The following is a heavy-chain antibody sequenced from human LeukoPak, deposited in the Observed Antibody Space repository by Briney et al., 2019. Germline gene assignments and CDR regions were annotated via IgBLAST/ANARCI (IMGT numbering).Heavy chain of an antibody. CDR1: GGSITSDAYY. CDR2: INHSGST. D-gene: IGHD3-10*01. CDR3: ARHKRLLWFGEPRRLDAFDI. J-gene: IGHJ3*02. V-gene: IGHV4-39*01. Sequence: SETLSLTCTVSGGSITSDAYYWSWIRQPPGKGLEWIGEINHSGSTNYNPSLKSRVTISVDTSKNQFSLKLSSVTAADTAVYYCARHKRLLWFGEPRRLDAFDIWGQGTMVTVSS.